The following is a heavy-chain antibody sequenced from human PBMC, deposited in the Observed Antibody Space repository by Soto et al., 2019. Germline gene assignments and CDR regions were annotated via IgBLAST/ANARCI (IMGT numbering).Heavy chain of an antibody. CDR2: IYHTGTT. D-gene: IGHD3-3*01. J-gene: IGHJ5*02. CDR3: VREGLTMYGVLTPSFDP. V-gene: IGHV4-30-4*01. CDR1: GASITSADYS. Sequence: SETLSLTCTVSGASITSADYSWNWIRQPPGKGLEWIGYIYHTGTTYYNPSLQSRVTISVDTSMNQFSLKLRSVTAADTAVYYCVREGLTMYGVLTPSFDPWGQEPWSPS.